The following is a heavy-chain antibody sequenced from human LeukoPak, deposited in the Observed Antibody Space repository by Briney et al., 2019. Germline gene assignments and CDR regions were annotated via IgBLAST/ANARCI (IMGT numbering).Heavy chain of an antibody. J-gene: IGHJ5*02. CDR2: IYTSGST. CDR1: GGSISSYY. CDR3: ARGIYYYGSGRGVNWFDP. D-gene: IGHD3-10*01. Sequence: SETLSLTCTVSGGSISSYYWSWIRQPAGKGLEWIGGIYTSGSTNYNPSLKSRVTMSVDTSKNQFSLKLSSVTAADTAVYYCARGIYYYGSGRGVNWFDPWGQGTLVTVSS. V-gene: IGHV4-4*07.